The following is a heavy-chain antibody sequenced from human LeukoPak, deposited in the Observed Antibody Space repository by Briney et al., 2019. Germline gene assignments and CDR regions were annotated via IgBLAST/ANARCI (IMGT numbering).Heavy chain of an antibody. Sequence: PGRSLRLSCAASGFTFSSYGMHWVRQAPGXGLEWVAVISYDGSNKYYADSVKGRFTISRDNSKNTLYLQMNSLRAEDTAVYYCAKGTMIVVVIPYGMDVWGQGTTVTVSS. J-gene: IGHJ6*02. CDR1: GFTFSSYG. CDR3: AKGTMIVVVIPYGMDV. CDR2: ISYDGSNK. D-gene: IGHD3-22*01. V-gene: IGHV3-30*18.